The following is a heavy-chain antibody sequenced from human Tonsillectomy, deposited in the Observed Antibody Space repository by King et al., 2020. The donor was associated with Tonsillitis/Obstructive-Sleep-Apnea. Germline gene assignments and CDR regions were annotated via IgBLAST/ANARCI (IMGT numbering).Heavy chain of an antibody. V-gene: IGHV5-51*03. J-gene: IGHJ4*02. CDR1: GYSFTSYW. Sequence: VQLVESGAEVKKPGESLKISCMGSGYSFTSYWIGWVRQMPGKGLEWMGIIYPGDSYTRYSPSFQGQVTISADKYISTAYLQWSSLKASDTAMYYCARLGDGVYSYGSIYFDYWGQGTLVTVSS. D-gene: IGHD5-18*01. CDR2: IYPGDSYT. CDR3: ARLGDGVYSYGSIYFDY.